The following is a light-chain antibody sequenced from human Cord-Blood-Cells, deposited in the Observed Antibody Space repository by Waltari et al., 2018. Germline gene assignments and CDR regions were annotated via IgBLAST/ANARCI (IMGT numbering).Light chain of an antibody. Sequence: SYELTQPPSVSVSPGQAPSITCPGHKLGAKYACWYQQKPGQSPVLVIYQDSKRPSGIPERFSGSNSGNTATLTISGTQAMDEADYYCQAWDSSTVVFGGGTKLTVL. CDR1: KLGAKY. CDR2: QDS. CDR3: QAWDSSTVV. J-gene: IGLJ2*01. V-gene: IGLV3-1*01.